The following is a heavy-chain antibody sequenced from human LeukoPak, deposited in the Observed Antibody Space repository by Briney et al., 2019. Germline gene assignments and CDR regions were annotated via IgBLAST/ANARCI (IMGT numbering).Heavy chain of an antibody. CDR1: GFTFSSYA. CDR3: AKDGSGSYRPDLFDY. Sequence: GGSLRLSCAASGFTFSSYAMHWVRQAPGKGLEWVSAISGSGGSTYYADSVKGRFTISRDNSKNTLYLQMNSLRAEDTAVYYCAKDGSGSYRPDLFDYWGQGTLVTVSS. J-gene: IGHJ4*02. V-gene: IGHV3-23*01. CDR2: ISGSGGST. D-gene: IGHD3-10*01.